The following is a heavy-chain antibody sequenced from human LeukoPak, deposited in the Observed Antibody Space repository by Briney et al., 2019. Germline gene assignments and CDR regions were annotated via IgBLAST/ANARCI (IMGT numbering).Heavy chain of an antibody. CDR3: ARQYSRGWQYYFDY. CDR2: IYHSGST. D-gene: IGHD6-19*01. Sequence: PSETLSLTCTVSGYSISSGYYWGWIRQPPGKGLEWIGSIYHSGSTYYNPSLKSRVTISVDTSKNQFSLKLSSVTAADTAVYYCARQYSRGWQYYFDYWGQGTLVTVSS. CDR1: GYSISSGYY. V-gene: IGHV4-38-2*02. J-gene: IGHJ4*02.